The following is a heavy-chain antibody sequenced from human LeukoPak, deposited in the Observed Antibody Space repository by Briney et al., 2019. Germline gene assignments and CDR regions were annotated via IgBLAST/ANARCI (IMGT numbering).Heavy chain of an antibody. J-gene: IGHJ4*02. D-gene: IGHD5-12*01. CDR2: IFDIGSI. V-gene: IGHV4-59*01. CDR1: GVSISDDS. CDR3: ARAASGDRYSGYAKERYYFDR. Sequence: SETLSLTCTVSGVSISDDSWTWIRQPPGKGLDWIGSIFDIGSITYNPSLRSRLTISVETSKNQISLKLSSVTAADTAVYFCARAASGDRYSGYAKERYYFDRWGQGTLVTVSS.